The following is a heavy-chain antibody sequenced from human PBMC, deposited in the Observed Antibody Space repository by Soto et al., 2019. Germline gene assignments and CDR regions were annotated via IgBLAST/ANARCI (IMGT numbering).Heavy chain of an antibody. Sequence: GGSLRLSCAASGFTSSDYYMSWIRQAPGKGLEWVSYISSSGSTIYYADSVKGRFTIARDNAKNSLYLQMNSLRAEDTAVYYCASAPFGVVPRLGDYYYYGMDVWGRGTTVTVSS. D-gene: IGHD3-3*01. CDR1: GFTSSDYY. J-gene: IGHJ6*02. V-gene: IGHV3-11*01. CDR2: ISSSGSTI. CDR3: ASAPFGVVPRLGDYYYYGMDV.